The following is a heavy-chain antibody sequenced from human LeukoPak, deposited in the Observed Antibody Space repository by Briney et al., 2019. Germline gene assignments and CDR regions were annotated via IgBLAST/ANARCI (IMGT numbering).Heavy chain of an antibody. CDR2: ISAYNGNT. D-gene: IGHD3-3*01. V-gene: IGHV1-18*01. J-gene: IGHJ4*02. CDR3: ARSGYDFWSGYSPLYYFDY. CDR1: GYTFTSYG. Sequence: ASVKVSCKASGYTFTSYGISWVRQAPGQGLEWMGWISAYNGNTNYAQKLQGRVTMTTDTSTSTAYMELRSLRSDDTAVYYCARSGYDFWSGYSPLYYFDYWGQGTLVAVSS.